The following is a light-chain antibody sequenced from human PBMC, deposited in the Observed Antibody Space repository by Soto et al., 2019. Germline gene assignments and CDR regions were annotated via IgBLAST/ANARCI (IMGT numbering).Light chain of an antibody. J-gene: IGLJ1*01. CDR1: SSDVGAYNY. CDR3: SSFTSSSTRV. Sequence: SVLTQSASVSGSPGQSITISWTGTSSDVGAYNYVSWYQQHPGKAPKLIIYDVSNRPSGVSNRFSGSKSGNTASLTISALQAEDEADYYCSSFTSSSTRVFGTGTKVTVL. CDR2: DVS. V-gene: IGLV2-14*01.